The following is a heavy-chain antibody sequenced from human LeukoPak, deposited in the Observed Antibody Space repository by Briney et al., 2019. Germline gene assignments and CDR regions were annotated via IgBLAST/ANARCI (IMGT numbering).Heavy chain of an antibody. CDR1: ANTLTELS. D-gene: IGHD3-22*01. CDR3: ATTYYYDTSGYLVFPGY. J-gene: IGHJ4*02. CDR2: FDPGDVET. Sequence: GASVRVSCKVSANTLTELSIHWVRQAPGKGLEWMGGFDPGDVETVYAQKFQGRVTMAEDTSTDTAYMELSSLRSEDTAVYYCATTYYYDTSGYLVFPGYWGQGTLVTVSS. V-gene: IGHV1-24*01.